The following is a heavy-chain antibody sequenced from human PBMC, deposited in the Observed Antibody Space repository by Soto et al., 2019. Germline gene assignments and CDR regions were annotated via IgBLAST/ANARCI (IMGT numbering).Heavy chain of an antibody. J-gene: IGHJ4*02. Sequence: GGSLRLSCAASGFTFSSYGMHWVRQAPGKGLEWVAVIWYDGSNKYYADSVKGRFTISRDNSKNTLYLQMNSLRAEDTAVYYCARDWVSGGYDSPFDYWCQGTLVTVSS. V-gene: IGHV3-33*01. CDR3: ARDWVSGGYDSPFDY. CDR1: GFTFSSYG. D-gene: IGHD5-12*01. CDR2: IWYDGSNK.